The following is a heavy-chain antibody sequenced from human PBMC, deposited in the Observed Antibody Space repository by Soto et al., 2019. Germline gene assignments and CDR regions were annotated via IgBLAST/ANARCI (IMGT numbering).Heavy chain of an antibody. D-gene: IGHD6-19*01. CDR2: INPNSGGT. Sequence: ASVKVSCKAAGYTFTGYYMHWVRQALGQGLEWMGWINPNSGGTNYAQKFQGRVTMTRDTSISTAYMELSRLRSDDTAVYYCATEYSSGWYPSNCFDSWGQGTLVTVSS. J-gene: IGHJ5*01. V-gene: IGHV1-2*02. CDR1: GYTFTGYY. CDR3: ATEYSSGWYPSNCFDS.